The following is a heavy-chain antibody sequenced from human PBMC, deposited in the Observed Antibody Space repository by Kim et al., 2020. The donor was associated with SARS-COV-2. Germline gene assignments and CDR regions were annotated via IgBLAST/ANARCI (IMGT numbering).Heavy chain of an antibody. CDR1: GGTFSSYA. CDR2: IIPIFGTA. D-gene: IGHD5-12*01. CDR3: AEVGVGATSVPYYGMDV. J-gene: IGHJ6*02. Sequence: SVKVSCKASGGTFSSYAISWVRQAPGQGLEWMGGIIPIFGTANYAQKFQGRVTITADESTNTAYMELSSLRSEDTAMYYCAEVGVGATSVPYYGMDVWGQGTTVTVSS. V-gene: IGHV1-69*13.